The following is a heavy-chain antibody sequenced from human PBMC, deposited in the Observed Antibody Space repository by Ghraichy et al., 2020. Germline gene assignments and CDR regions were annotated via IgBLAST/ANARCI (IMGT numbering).Heavy chain of an antibody. Sequence: SLTCAVSGGSISSGGYSWSWIRQPPGKGLEWIGYIYHSGSTYYNPSLKSRVTISVDRSKNQFSLKLSSVTAADTAVYYCARSLWFGESYGMDVWGQGTTVTVSS. CDR2: IYHSGST. CDR3: ARSLWFGESYGMDV. D-gene: IGHD3-10*01. CDR1: GGSISSGGYS. J-gene: IGHJ6*02. V-gene: IGHV4-30-2*01.